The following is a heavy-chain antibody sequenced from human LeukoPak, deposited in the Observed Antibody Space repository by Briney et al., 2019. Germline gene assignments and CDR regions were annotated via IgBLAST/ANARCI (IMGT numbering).Heavy chain of an antibody. CDR3: AKTDSANFDWLLYFDY. Sequence: GGSLRLSCAASGSTFSSYAMSWVRQAPGKGLEWVSAISGSGGSTYYADSVKGRFTISRDNSKNTLYLQMNSLRAEDTAVYYCAKTDSANFDWLLYFDYWGQGTLVTVSS. CDR2: ISGSGGST. CDR1: GSTFSSYA. V-gene: IGHV3-23*01. J-gene: IGHJ4*02. D-gene: IGHD3-9*01.